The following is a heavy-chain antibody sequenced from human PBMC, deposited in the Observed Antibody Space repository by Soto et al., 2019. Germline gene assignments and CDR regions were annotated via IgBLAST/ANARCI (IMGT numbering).Heavy chain of an antibody. V-gene: IGHV4-30-2*01. Sequence: SETLSLTCAVSGGSISSGGYCWSWIRQPPGKGLEWIGYIYHSGSTYYNPSLKSRVTISVDRSKNQFSLKLTSVTAADTAVYYCARDKITGLFDYWGQGTLVTVS. D-gene: IGHD2-8*02. CDR1: GGSISSGGYC. CDR2: IYHSGST. J-gene: IGHJ4*02. CDR3: ARDKITGLFDY.